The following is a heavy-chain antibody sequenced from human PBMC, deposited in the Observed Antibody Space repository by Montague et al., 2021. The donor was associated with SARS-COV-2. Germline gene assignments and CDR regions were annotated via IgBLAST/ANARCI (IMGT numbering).Heavy chain of an antibody. D-gene: IGHD2/OR15-2a*01. Sequence: SETLTLTCPVSGGSISSYYWSWIRQPPGKGLEWIGYIYYSGSTNYNPSLKSRVTISVDTSKNQFSLRLSSVTAADTAVYYCARDLPPSRPRNPVWGQGTLVTVSS. CDR1: GGSISSYY. V-gene: IGHV4-59*01. CDR2: IYYSGST. J-gene: IGHJ4*02. CDR3: ARDLPPSRPRNPV.